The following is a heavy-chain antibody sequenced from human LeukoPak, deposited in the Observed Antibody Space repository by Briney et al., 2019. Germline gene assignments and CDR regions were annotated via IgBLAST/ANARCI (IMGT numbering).Heavy chain of an antibody. CDR1: GFTFDDYA. CDR2: ISWNSGSI. CDR3: AKGKAYYYYYMDV. V-gene: IGHV3-9*01. J-gene: IGHJ6*03. Sequence: GRSLRLSCAASGFTFDDYAMHWVRQAPGKGLEWVSGISWNSGSIGYADSVKGRFTISRDNAKNSLYLQMNSLRAEDTALYYCAKGKAYYYYYMDVWGKGTTVTVSS.